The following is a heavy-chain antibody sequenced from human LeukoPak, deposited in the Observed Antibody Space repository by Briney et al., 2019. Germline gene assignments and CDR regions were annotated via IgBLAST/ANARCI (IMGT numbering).Heavy chain of an antibody. V-gene: IGHV3-30*02. CDR3: AKDSGWIGP. D-gene: IGHD1-26*01. CDR2: IRYDGSKE. J-gene: IGHJ5*02. Sequence: GGSLRLSCAASGFTFSTYGMHWVRQAPGRGLEWVTFIRYDGSKEYYTDSVKGRFTISRDNSKNTLYLQMNSLRAEDTAVYYCAKDSGWIGPWGQGTLVTVSS. CDR1: GFTFSTYG.